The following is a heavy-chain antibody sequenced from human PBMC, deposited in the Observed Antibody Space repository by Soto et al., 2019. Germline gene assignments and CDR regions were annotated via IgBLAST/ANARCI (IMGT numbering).Heavy chain of an antibody. V-gene: IGHV1-69*06. CDR3: ARDAVEMAAITIHEDVSGRDV. CDR1: GGTFSSYA. J-gene: IGHJ6*02. CDR2: IIPIFGTA. Sequence: SLKVSCKASGGTFSSYAISWVRQAPGQGLEWMGGIIPIFGTANYAQKFQGRVTITADKSTSTAYMELSSLRSEDTAVYYCARDAVEMAAITIHEDVSGRDVWG. D-gene: IGHD3-3*01.